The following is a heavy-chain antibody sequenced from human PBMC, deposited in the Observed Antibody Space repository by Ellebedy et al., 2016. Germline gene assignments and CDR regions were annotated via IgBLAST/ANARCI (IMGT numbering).Heavy chain of an antibody. CDR2: IRSKANSYAT. Sequence: GESLKISCAASGFTFSGSAMHWVRQASGKGLEWVGRIRSKANSYATAYAASVKGRFTISRDDSKNTAYLQMNSLKTEDTAVYYGTMVRGVYDYWGQGTLVTVSS. D-gene: IGHD3-10*01. J-gene: IGHJ4*02. V-gene: IGHV3-73*01. CDR1: GFTFSGSA. CDR3: TMVRGVYDY.